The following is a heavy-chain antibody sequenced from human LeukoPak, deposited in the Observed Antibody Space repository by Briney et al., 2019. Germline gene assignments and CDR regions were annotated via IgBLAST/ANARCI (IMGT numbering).Heavy chain of an antibody. Sequence: TSETLSLTCSVSGSSFRSGHYWGWIRQSSGEGLEWIGNVHETGYANYNPFLRSRVTISVDPSKSQFSLRLTSVTAADTAVYYCARTVVTATIDGFQIWGQGTMVTVSS. J-gene: IGHJ3*02. V-gene: IGHV4-38-2*02. D-gene: IGHD2-21*02. CDR3: ARTVVTATIDGFQI. CDR1: GSSFRSGHY. CDR2: VHETGYA.